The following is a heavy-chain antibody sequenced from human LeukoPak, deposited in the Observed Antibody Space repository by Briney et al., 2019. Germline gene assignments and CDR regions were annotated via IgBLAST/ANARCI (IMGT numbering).Heavy chain of an antibody. D-gene: IGHD3-10*01. CDR1: GGSFSGYY. V-gene: IGHV4-34*01. J-gene: IGHJ4*02. CDR3: ARRGSYYGLGSYLY. Sequence: SETLSLTCAVYGGSFSGYYWSWFRQPPGKGLEWIGEINHNGSTNYNPSLKSRVTTSVDTSKNQFSLKVNSVTAADTAMYYCARRGSYYGLGSYLYWGQGTLVTVSS. CDR2: INHNGST.